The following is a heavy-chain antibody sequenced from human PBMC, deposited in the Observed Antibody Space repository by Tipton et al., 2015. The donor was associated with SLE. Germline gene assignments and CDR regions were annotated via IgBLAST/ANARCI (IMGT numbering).Heavy chain of an antibody. J-gene: IGHJ6*04. Sequence: TLFLTCTVSGGSISSYYWGWIRQPPGKGLEWIGSIYYSGSTYYNPSLKSRVTISVDTSKNQFSLKLSSVTAADTAVYYCASVLGDVWGKGTTVTVSS. V-gene: IGHV4-39*07. CDR2: IYYSGST. CDR3: ASVLGDV. CDR1: GGSISSYY.